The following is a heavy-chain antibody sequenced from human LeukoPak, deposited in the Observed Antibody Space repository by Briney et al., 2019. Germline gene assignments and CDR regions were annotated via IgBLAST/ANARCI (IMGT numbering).Heavy chain of an antibody. V-gene: IGHV1-8*01. D-gene: IGHD2-2*02. Sequence: ASVKVSCKASGYTFTSYDINWVRQATGQGLEWMGWMNPNSGNTGYAQKFQGRVTMTRNTSISTAYMELSSLRSEETAVYYCARVQEGCSSTSCYISSPGFDPWGQGTLVTVSS. CDR1: GYTFTSYD. CDR2: MNPNSGNT. CDR3: ARVQEGCSSTSCYISSPGFDP. J-gene: IGHJ5*02.